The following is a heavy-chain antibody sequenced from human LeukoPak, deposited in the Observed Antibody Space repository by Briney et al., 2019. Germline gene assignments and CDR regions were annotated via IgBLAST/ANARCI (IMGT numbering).Heavy chain of an antibody. CDR2: INPNSGGT. V-gene: IGHV1-2*02. Sequence: GASVKVSCKASGYTFTGYYMHWLRQAPGQGLEWMGWINPNSGGTNYAQKFQGRETMTRDTSISTAYMELSRLRSDDTAVYYCARDPGLRFLALWGQGTLVTVSS. D-gene: IGHD3-3*01. CDR3: ARDPGLRFLAL. J-gene: IGHJ4*02. CDR1: GYTFTGYY.